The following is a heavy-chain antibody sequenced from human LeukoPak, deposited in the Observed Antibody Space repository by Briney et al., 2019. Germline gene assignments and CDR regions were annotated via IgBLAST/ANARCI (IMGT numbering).Heavy chain of an antibody. Sequence: GGSLRLSCAAFGFTFSNYWMTWVRQAPGKGLEWVANMKEDESEEYYVDSVRGRFTISRDNAKNSLYLQMNSLRGKDTAVYYCARDRSAWYRKDAFDIWGQGTMVTVSS. D-gene: IGHD6-13*01. CDR1: GFTFSNYW. J-gene: IGHJ3*02. CDR2: MKEDESEE. V-gene: IGHV3-7*01. CDR3: ARDRSAWYRKDAFDI.